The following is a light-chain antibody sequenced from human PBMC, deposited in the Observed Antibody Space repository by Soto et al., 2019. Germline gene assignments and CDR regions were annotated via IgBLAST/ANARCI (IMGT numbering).Light chain of an antibody. J-gene: IGLJ1*01. CDR1: SSDVGGYNY. Sequence: QSVLTQPASVSGSPGQSITISCTGTSSDVGGYNYVSWYQQHPGKAPKLMIYDVSNRPSGVSNRFSGSKSGNTASLTISGLQAEDEADYYCSSDTSSSTYVFGTGTKVTLL. CDR3: SSDTSSSTYV. CDR2: DVS. V-gene: IGLV2-14*01.